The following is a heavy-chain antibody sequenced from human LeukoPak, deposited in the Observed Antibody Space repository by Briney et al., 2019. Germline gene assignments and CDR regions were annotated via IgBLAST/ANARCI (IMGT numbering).Heavy chain of an antibody. D-gene: IGHD1-26*01. CDR3: ARDRQWELSSYFDY. V-gene: IGHV3-30-3*01. J-gene: IGHJ4*02. CDR1: GFTFSSYA. CDR2: ISYDGSNK. Sequence: QPGRSLRLSCAASGFTFSSYAMHWVRQAPGKGLERVAVISYDGSNKYYADSVKGRFTISRDNSKNTLYLQMNSLRAEDTAVYYCARDRQWELSSYFDYWGQGALVTVSS.